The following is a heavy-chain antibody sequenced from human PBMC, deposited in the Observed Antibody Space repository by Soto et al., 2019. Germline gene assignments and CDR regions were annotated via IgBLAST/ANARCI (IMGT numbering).Heavy chain of an antibody. D-gene: IGHD1-1*01. CDR3: AKGDRTGSTDYFDY. Sequence: GGSLRLSCAASGFTFTSYGMHWVRQAPGKGLEWVAVIWYDGGNEYYADSVKGRFTISRDNSKNTLYLQMNNLRVDDTAVYYCAKGDRTGSTDYFDYWGQGTLVTVSS. J-gene: IGHJ4*02. V-gene: IGHV3-30*02. CDR1: GFTFTSYG. CDR2: IWYDGGNE.